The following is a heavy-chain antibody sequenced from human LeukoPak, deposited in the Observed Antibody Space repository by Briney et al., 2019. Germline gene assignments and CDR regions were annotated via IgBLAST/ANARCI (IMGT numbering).Heavy chain of an antibody. V-gene: IGHV3-7*01. D-gene: IGHD1-26*01. J-gene: IGHJ4*02. CDR3: ASNIVGATGGVDY. CDR1: GFTFSIYW. CDR2: IKEDGSVK. Sequence: PGGSLRLSCAASGFTFSIYWMSWVRQAPGKGLEWVANIKEDGSVKYYVDSVKGRFTISRDNAKNSLYLQMNSLRAEDTAVYYCASNIVGATGGVDYWGQGTLVTVSS.